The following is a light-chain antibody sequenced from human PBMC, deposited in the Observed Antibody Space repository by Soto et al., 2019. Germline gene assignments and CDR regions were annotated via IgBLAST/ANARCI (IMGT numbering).Light chain of an antibody. CDR1: QSVSSN. Sequence: EIVMTQSPATLSVSPGERATLSCRASQSVSSNLAWYQQKPGQAPRLLIYGASTRATGITARFSGSSSGTEFTLTISSLQSEDFAVYYCQQYNNWPRTFGQGPKVEIK. V-gene: IGKV3-15*01. J-gene: IGKJ1*01. CDR2: GAS. CDR3: QQYNNWPRT.